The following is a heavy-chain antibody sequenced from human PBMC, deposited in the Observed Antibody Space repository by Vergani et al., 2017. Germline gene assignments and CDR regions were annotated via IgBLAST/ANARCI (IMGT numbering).Heavy chain of an antibody. CDR1: GGTFSSYA. Sequence: QVQLVQSGAEVKKPGSSVKVSCKASGGTFSSYAISWVRQAPGQGLEWMGRIIPIFGTANYAQKFQGRVTITADESTSTAYVELSSLRSEDTAVYYCARDALVVVAATFSGGSWFDPWGQGTLVTVSS. CDR2: IIPIFGTA. CDR3: ARDALVVVAATFSGGSWFDP. D-gene: IGHD2-15*01. V-gene: IGHV1-69*13. J-gene: IGHJ5*02.